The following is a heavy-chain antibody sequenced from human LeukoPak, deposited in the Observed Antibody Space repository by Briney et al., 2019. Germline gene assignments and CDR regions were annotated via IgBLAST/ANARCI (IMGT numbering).Heavy chain of an antibody. Sequence: GASVKVSSKVSGYTLTELSMHWVRQAPGKGLEWMGWISAYNGNTNYAQKLQGRVTMTTDTSTSTAYMELRSLRSDDTAVYYCAGAPPLWFGESLASYNWFDPWGQGTLVTVSS. CDR1: GYTLTELS. D-gene: IGHD3-10*01. CDR2: ISAYNGNT. CDR3: AGAPPLWFGESLASYNWFDP. J-gene: IGHJ5*02. V-gene: IGHV1-18*01.